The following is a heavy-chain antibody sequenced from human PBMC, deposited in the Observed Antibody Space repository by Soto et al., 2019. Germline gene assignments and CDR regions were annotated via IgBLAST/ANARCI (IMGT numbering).Heavy chain of an antibody. J-gene: IGHJ4*02. CDR1: GFTFSSYA. Sequence: GGSLRLSCAASGFTFSSYAMSWVRQAPGKGLEWVSPISGSGGSTYYADSVKGRFTISRDNSKNTLYLQMNSLRAEDTAVYYCARHSGGYYIKYYFDCWGQGTLVTVSS. CDR3: ARHSGGYYIKYYFDC. V-gene: IGHV3-23*01. D-gene: IGHD3-22*01. CDR2: ISGSGGST.